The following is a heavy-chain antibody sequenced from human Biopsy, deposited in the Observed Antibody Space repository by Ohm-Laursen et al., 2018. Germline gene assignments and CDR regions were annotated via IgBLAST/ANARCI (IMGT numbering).Heavy chain of an antibody. Sequence: GTPSLTCTVYGESFNGYYWSWIRRTPGKGLEWIGEINHSGRTNYNPSLKSRVNISADKSKNQFSLKLSTVTSADTAVYFCGNEVHGRDYWGLGALVTVSS. CDR1: GESFNGYY. D-gene: IGHD2-15*01. CDR3: GNEVHGRDY. CDR2: INHSGRT. J-gene: IGHJ4*02. V-gene: IGHV4-34*01.